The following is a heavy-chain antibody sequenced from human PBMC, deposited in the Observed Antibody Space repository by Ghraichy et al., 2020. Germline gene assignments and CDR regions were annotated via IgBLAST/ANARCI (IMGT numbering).Heavy chain of an antibody. CDR3: AKDLFTMVRGSIFDY. J-gene: IGHJ4*02. D-gene: IGHD3-10*01. Sequence: LSLTCAASGFTFSSYAMSWVRQAPGKGLEWVSAISGSGGSTYYADSVKGRFTISRDNSKNTLYLQMNSLRAEDTAVYYCAKDLFTMVRGSIFDYWGQGTLVTVSS. V-gene: IGHV3-23*01. CDR2: ISGSGGST. CDR1: GFTFSSYA.